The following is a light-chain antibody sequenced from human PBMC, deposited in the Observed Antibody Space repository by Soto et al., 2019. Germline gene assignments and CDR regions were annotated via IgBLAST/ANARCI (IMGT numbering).Light chain of an antibody. V-gene: IGKV3-20*01. CDR1: QSVTSSY. CDR3: QHYGSSPPFT. J-gene: IGKJ3*01. CDR2: GAS. Sequence: EIVLTQSPGTLSLSPGERATLACRASQSVTSSYLAWYQQKPGQAPRLLIYGASNMATGIPDRFSGSGSGTDFTLTISRLEPEDFSVYYCQHYGSSPPFTFGPGTKVDIK.